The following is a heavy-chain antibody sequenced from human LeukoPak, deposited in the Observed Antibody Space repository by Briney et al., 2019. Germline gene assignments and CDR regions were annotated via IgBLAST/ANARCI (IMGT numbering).Heavy chain of an antibody. CDR1: GGSISSYY. D-gene: IGHD3-22*01. Sequence: SETLSPTCTVSGGSISSYYWSWIRQPPGKGLEWIGYVYYTGSTNYNPSLKSRVTISVDTSKNQFSLNLSSVTAADTAVYYCARGIGYYYDSSGYYPSALEGMDVWGQGSTVTVSS. CDR2: VYYTGST. CDR3: ARGIGYYYDSSGYYPSALEGMDV. J-gene: IGHJ6*02. V-gene: IGHV4-59*01.